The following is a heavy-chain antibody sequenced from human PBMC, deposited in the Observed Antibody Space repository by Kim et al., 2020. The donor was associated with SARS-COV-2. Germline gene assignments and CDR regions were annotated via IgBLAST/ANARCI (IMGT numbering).Heavy chain of an antibody. V-gene: IGHV3-23*03. CDR3: AKVGGSGSYLHYYYYYG. CDR2: IYSGGSST. D-gene: IGHD3-10*01. CDR1: GFTFSSYA. J-gene: IGHJ6*01. Sequence: GGSLRLSCAASGFTFSSYAMSWVRQAPGKGLEWVSVIYSGGSSTYYADSLKGRFTISRDNSKNTLYLQMNSLRAEDTAVYYCAKVGGSGSYLHYYYYYG.